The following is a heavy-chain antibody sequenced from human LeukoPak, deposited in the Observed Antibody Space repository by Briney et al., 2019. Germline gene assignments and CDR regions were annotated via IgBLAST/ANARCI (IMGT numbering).Heavy chain of an antibody. CDR2: IYYSGST. D-gene: IGHD3-3*01. Sequence: SETLSLTCTVSGGSISSSRYYWGWIRQPPGKGLEWIGTIYYSGSTYYNPSLKSRITISVDTSKNQFSLKLSSVTAADTAVYYCASRSYCDFWIRWGQGTLVTVSS. V-gene: IGHV4-39*01. J-gene: IGHJ4*02. CDR1: GGSISSSRYY. CDR3: ASRSYCDFWIR.